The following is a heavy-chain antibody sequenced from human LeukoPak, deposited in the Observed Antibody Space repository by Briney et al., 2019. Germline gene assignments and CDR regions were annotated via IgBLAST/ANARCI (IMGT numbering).Heavy chain of an antibody. CDR2: IYPGDSDT. V-gene: IGHV5-51*01. CDR3: ARHVGNHPDYHYYYMDV. J-gene: IGHJ6*03. D-gene: IGHD1-14*01. Sequence: GESLKISCKGSGYSFTSYWIGWVRQMPGKGLEWMGIIYPGDSDTRYSPSFQGQVTISADKSISTAYLQWSSLKASDTAMYYCARHVGNHPDYHYYYMDVWGKGTTVTVSS. CDR1: GYSFTSYW.